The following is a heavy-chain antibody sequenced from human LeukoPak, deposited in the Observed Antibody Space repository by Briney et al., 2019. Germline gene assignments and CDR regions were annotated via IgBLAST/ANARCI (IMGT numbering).Heavy chain of an antibody. CDR2: IYHSGST. V-gene: IGHV4-59*12. CDR3: ARDVAAAGSDY. D-gene: IGHD6-13*01. CDR1: GGSISNYY. J-gene: IGHJ4*02. Sequence: PSETLSLTCTVSGGSISNYYWNWIRQPPGKGLEWIGEIYHSGSTNYNPSLKSRVTISVDKSKNQFSLKLSSVTAADTAVYYCARDVAAAGSDYWGQGTLVTVSS.